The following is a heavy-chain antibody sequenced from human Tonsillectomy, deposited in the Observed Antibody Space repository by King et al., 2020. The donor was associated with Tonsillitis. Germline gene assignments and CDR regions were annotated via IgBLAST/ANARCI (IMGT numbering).Heavy chain of an antibody. D-gene: IGHD2-2*02. CDR2: IYYSGST. J-gene: IGHJ5*02. V-gene: IGHV4-59*01. Sequence: QLQESGPGLVKPSETLSLTCTVSGGSISSYHWSWIRQPPGKGLEWIGYIYYSGSTNYNPSLKSRVTISVDTSKNQFSLKLRSVTAADTAVYYCARGCSTTSCYNNWFDPWGQGTLVTVSS. CDR3: ARGCSTTSCYNNWFDP. CDR1: GGSISSYH.